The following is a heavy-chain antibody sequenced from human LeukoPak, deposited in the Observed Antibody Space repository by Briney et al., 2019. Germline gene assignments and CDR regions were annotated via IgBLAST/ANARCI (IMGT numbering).Heavy chain of an antibody. CDR3: ARDGPANWFDP. CDR1: GLTVSSNY. Sequence: GGSLRLSCAASGLTVSSNYMSWARQAPGKGLEWVSVIYSGGSTYYADSVNGRFTISRDNSNNTVYLQMNSLRAEDTAVYYCARDGPANWFDPWGQGTLVTVSS. CDR2: IYSGGST. J-gene: IGHJ5*02. V-gene: IGHV3-53*01.